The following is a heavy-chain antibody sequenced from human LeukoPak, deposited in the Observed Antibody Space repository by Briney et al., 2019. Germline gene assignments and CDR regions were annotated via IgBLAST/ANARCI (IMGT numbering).Heavy chain of an antibody. CDR1: GFTFSSYA. D-gene: IGHD2-2*01. J-gene: IGHJ4*02. V-gene: IGHV3-23*01. Sequence: GGSLRLSCAASGFTFSSYAMSWVRQAPGKGLEWVSAISGSGGSTYYADSVKGRFTISRDNSKNTLYLQMNSLRAEDTAVYYCAKPLVVVPAASGESDYWGQGTLVTVSS. CDR2: ISGSGGST. CDR3: AKPLVVVPAASGESDY.